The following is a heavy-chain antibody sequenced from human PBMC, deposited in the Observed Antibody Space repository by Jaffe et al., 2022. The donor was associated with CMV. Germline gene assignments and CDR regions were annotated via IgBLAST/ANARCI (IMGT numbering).Heavy chain of an antibody. CDR3: ARVTYWKYAAGPLDY. D-gene: IGHD1-7*01. Sequence: QVQLVQSGAEVKKPGASVKVSCKASGYTFTDYYMHWVRQAPGQGLEWMGRINPNSGAINYAQKFQGRVTMTRDTSITTAYMELNRLRSDDTAVYYCARVTYWKYAAGPLDYWGQGTLVTVSS. V-gene: IGHV1-2*02. CDR1: GYTFTDYY. J-gene: IGHJ4*02. CDR2: INPNSGAI.